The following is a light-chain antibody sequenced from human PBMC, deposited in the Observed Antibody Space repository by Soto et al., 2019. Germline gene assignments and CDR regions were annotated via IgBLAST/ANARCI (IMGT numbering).Light chain of an antibody. CDR3: SSYAGNYREV. V-gene: IGLV2-8*01. J-gene: IGLJ1*01. CDR1: SNDVGGFEY. Sequence: QSALTQPPSASGSPGQSATLSCTGTSNDVGGFEYVSWYQQHPDKAPKLVIYEVSKRPSGVPDRFSGSKSGSTASLTVSGLQAEDEAEYYCSSYAGNYREVFGTGTKLTVL. CDR2: EVS.